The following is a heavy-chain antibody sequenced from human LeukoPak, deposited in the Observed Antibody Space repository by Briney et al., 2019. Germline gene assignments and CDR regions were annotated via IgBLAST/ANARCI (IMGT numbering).Heavy chain of an antibody. J-gene: IGHJ4*02. D-gene: IGHD3-16*01. Sequence: ASVKVSCKASGGTFSNYAISWVRQAPGQGLEWMGWIIPIFGTANYAQKFRGRVTITADKSTRTAYMELSSLRSEDTAVYYCARDNDSRDPLHFDYWGQGTLVTVSS. CDR2: IIPIFGTA. CDR3: ARDNDSRDPLHFDY. CDR1: GGTFSNYA. V-gene: IGHV1-69*06.